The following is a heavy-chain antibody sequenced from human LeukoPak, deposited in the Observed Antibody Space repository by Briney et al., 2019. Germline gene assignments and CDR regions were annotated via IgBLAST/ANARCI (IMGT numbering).Heavy chain of an antibody. J-gene: IGHJ3*02. CDR2: ISAYNGNT. CDR1: GYSFTNYA. V-gene: IGHV1-18*01. CDR3: ARDRGYDFWSGYYPADAFDI. Sequence: ASVKVSCKASGYSFTNYALNWVRQAPGQGLEWMGWISAYNGNTNYAQKLEGRVTMTTDTSTSTAYMELRSLRSDDTAVYYCARDRGYDFWSGYYPADAFDIWGQGTMVTLSS. D-gene: IGHD3-3*01.